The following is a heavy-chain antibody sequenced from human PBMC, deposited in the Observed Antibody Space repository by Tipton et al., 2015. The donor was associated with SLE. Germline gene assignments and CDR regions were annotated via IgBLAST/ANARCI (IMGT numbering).Heavy chain of an antibody. CDR2: IYTSGST. CDR1: GGSISSYY. Sequence: TLSLTCTVSGGSISSYYWSWIRQPPGKGLEWIGYIYTSGSTNYNPSLKNRVTISVDTSKNQFSLKLSSVTAAYTAVYYCAREPYYDPRGYFDYWGQGTLVTVSS. CDR3: AREPYYDPRGYFDY. V-gene: IGHV4-4*08. J-gene: IGHJ4*02. D-gene: IGHD3-22*01.